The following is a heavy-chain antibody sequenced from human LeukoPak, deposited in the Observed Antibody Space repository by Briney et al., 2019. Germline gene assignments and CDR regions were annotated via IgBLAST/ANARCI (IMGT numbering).Heavy chain of an antibody. CDR1: GYTFKSYG. D-gene: IGHD3-22*01. V-gene: IGHV1-18*01. J-gene: IGHJ4*02. CDR3: ARDRWYDKSDYYHNLDH. Sequence: ASVKVSCKASGYTFKSYGISGVRQAPGQGREWMGWISGYNGETNNAQRLQGRVTMTTDTSTSTAYMELRSLRSDDTAVYYCARDRWYDKSDYYHNLDHWGQGTLVTVSS. CDR2: ISGYNGET.